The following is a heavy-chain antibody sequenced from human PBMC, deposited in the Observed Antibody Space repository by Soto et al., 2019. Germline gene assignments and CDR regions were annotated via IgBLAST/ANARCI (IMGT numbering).Heavy chain of an antibody. J-gene: IGHJ4*02. CDR3: ARIMCGGDCYDFDY. Sequence: QVQLVESGGGVVQPGRSLRLSCAASGFTFSSYGMHWVRQAPGKGLEWVAVIWYDGSNKYSADSVKGRFTISRDNSKNTLYLQMNSLRAEDTAVYYCARIMCGGDCYDFDYWGQGTRVTVSS. V-gene: IGHV3-33*01. D-gene: IGHD2-21*02. CDR2: IWYDGSNK. CDR1: GFTFSSYG.